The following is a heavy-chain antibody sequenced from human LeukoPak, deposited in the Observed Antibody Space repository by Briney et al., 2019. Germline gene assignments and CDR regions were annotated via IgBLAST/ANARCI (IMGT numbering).Heavy chain of an antibody. Sequence: GGSLRLFCAASDFTASSNSMSWVRQAPGKGLEWVSVTYSSGSTHYADSVKGRFTISRDSSKNTLYLQMNSLRAEDTAVYYCATESYGGAWGQGTLVTVSS. CDR2: TYSSGST. V-gene: IGHV3-53*01. D-gene: IGHD1-26*01. CDR1: DFTASSNS. CDR3: ATESYGGA. J-gene: IGHJ4*02.